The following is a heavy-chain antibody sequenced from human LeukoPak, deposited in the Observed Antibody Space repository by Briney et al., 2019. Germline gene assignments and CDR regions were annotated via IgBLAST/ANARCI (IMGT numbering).Heavy chain of an antibody. J-gene: IGHJ4*02. CDR2: INPSGGST. V-gene: IGHV1-46*01. CDR3: ASTGSGNTKLFDY. CDR1: GYTFTSYY. D-gene: IGHD3-10*01. Sequence: SVKVSCKASGYTFTSYYIHWVRQAPGQGLEWMGIINPSGGSTSYAQKFQGRVTMTRDTSTSTVYMELSSLRSEDTAVYYCASTGSGNTKLFDYWGQGTLVTVSS.